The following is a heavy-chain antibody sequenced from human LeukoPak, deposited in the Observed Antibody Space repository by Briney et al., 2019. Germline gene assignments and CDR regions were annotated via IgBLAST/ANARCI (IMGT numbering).Heavy chain of an antibody. D-gene: IGHD5-18*01. CDR2: ISQSESVT. Sequence: GGPLILSCAVSGLPFRRYALSWVRQAPGKGLGWVSAISQSESVTYTAHSVKGRFTISRDNSKDTLSLQMNSLRAEDTGVYYCAKDIAQGYTFGSIEQDYWGQGTLVTVSS. CDR1: GLPFRRYA. CDR3: AKDIAQGYTFGSIEQDY. J-gene: IGHJ4*02. V-gene: IGHV3-23*01.